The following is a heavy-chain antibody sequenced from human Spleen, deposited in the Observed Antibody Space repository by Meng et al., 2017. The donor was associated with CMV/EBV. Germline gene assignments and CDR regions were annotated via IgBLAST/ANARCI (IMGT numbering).Heavy chain of an antibody. D-gene: IGHD4-23*01. CDR3: ARDAFSRYGGNSGYFDS. CDR1: GGSVSSGAHY. V-gene: IGHV4-61*08. J-gene: IGHJ4*02. CDR2: IYYSGST. Sequence: SETLSLTCTVSGGSVSSGAHYWSWIRQPPGKGLECIGYIYYSGSTNYNPSLKSRVTISVDTSKNQFSLKLSSVTAADTAVYYCARDAFSRYGGNSGYFDSWGQGTLVTVSS.